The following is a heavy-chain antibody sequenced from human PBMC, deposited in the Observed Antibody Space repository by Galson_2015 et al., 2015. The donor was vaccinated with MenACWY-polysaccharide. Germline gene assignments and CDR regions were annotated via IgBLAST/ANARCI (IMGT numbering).Heavy chain of an antibody. Sequence: SLRLSCAASGFTFSSYSMNWVRQAPGKGLEWISYISSSSSTIYYADSVKGRFTISRDNAKNSLFLQMNSLRAEDTAVYYCARLHCSSTSCYPTDYYYYGMDDWGQGTTVTVSS. CDR3: ARLHCSSTSCYPTDYYYYGMDD. CDR2: ISSSSSTI. CDR1: GFTFSSYS. D-gene: IGHD2-2*01. J-gene: IGHJ6*02. V-gene: IGHV3-48*01.